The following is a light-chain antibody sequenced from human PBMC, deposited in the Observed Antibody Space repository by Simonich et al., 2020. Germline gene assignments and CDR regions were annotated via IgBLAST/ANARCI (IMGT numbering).Light chain of an antibody. V-gene: IGLV2-23*01. J-gene: IGLJ2*01. Sequence: QSALTQPPSVSGSPGQSITISCTGTSSDVGSYTLVSWYPQHPGKAPKLLIYEGSKRPSGVSNRVSGSKSGNTASLTISGLQAEDEADYYCCSYAGSSNVVFGGGTKLTVL. CDR3: CSYAGSSNVV. CDR2: EGS. CDR1: SSDVGSYTL.